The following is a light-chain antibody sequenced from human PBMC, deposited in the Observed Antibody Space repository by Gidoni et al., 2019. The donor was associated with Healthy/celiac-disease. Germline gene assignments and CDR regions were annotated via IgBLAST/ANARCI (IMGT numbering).Light chain of an antibody. CDR2: DAS. CDR3: QQRSNGPYS. CDR1: QSVSSY. Sequence: EIVLTQSPATLSLSPGERATLSCRASQSVSSYLAWYQQKPGQAPRLLIYDASNRATGIPARFSGRVSGTDFTLTISSLEPEDFAVYYCQQRSNGPYSFGQGTKLEIK. J-gene: IGKJ2*03. V-gene: IGKV3-11*01.